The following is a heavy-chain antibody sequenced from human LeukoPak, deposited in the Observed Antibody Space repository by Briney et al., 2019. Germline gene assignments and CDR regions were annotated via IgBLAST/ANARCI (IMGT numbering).Heavy chain of an antibody. CDR1: GYTFTSYS. CDR3: ARASYCSDGSCYSDY. CDR2: ISAYNGNT. Sequence: ASVKVSCKASGYTFTSYSISWVRQAPAQGLEWMGWISAYNGNTIYAQKVKGRVTMTTDTSTSTAYMELRSVKSDDTAVYYCARASYCSDGSCYSDYWGQGTLVTVSS. J-gene: IGHJ4*02. D-gene: IGHD2-15*01. V-gene: IGHV1-18*01.